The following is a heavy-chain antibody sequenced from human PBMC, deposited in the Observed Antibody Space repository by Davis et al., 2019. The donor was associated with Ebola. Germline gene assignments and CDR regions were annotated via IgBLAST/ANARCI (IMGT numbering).Heavy chain of an antibody. CDR3: ARDVVRLRPTSGGQRDWFDP. CDR1: GGSISSGGYY. V-gene: IGHV4-31*03. D-gene: IGHD4-17*01. J-gene: IGHJ5*02. Sequence: PSETLSLTCTVSGGSISSGGYYWSWIRQHPGKGLEWIGYIYYSGSTYYNPSLKSRVTISVDTSKNQFSLKLSSVTAADTAVYYCARDVVRLRPTSGGQRDWFDPWGQGTLVTVSS. CDR2: IYYSGST.